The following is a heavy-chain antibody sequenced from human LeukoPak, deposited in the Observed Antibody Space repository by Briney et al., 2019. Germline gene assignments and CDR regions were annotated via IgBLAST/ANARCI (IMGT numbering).Heavy chain of an antibody. CDR2: INDSGTI. D-gene: IGHD1-7*01. V-gene: IGHV4-34*01. J-gene: IGHJ6*03. CDR1: GGSFSNYY. Sequence: SETLSLTCAVYGGSFSNYYWSWIRQSPGKGLERIGEINDSGTINYNPSLMSRVTVSVDKSKNQFSLKLSSATAADTAVYYCARRWNYGRNYYIDVWGKGATVSVSS. CDR3: ARRWNYGRNYYIDV.